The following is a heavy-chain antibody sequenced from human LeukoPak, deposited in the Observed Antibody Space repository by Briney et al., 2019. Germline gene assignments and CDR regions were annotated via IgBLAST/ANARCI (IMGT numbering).Heavy chain of an antibody. V-gene: IGHV3-21*01. J-gene: IGHJ4*02. CDR1: GFTFSSYS. Sequence: PGGSLRLSCAASGFTFSSYSMNWVRQAPGKGLEWVSSISSSSSYIYYADSVKGRFTISRDNSKNTLYLQMNSLRTDDTAVYYCAKGWRYQDPWGDYWGQGTLVTVSS. CDR2: ISSSSSYI. CDR3: AKGWRYQDPWGDY. D-gene: IGHD2-2*01.